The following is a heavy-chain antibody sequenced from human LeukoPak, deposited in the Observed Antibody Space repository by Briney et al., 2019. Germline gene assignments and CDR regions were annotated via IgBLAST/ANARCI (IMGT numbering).Heavy chain of an antibody. CDR2: INPNSGGT. CDR3: ARSTLLDPNWFDP. CDR1: GYTFTGYY. Sequence: ASVKVSCKASGYTFTGYYMHWVRQAPGQGLEWMGRINPNSGGTNSAQNFQGRVTMTRDASISTAYIELSRLRSDDTAVYYCARSTLLDPNWFDPWGQGTLVTVSS. J-gene: IGHJ5*02. V-gene: IGHV1-2*06. D-gene: IGHD3-10*01.